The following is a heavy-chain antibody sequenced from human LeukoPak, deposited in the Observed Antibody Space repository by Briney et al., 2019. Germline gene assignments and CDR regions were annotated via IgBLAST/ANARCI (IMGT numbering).Heavy chain of an antibody. Sequence: GASVKVSCKASGYTFTGYYMHWVRQAPGQGLEWMGWINPNSGGTNYAQKFQGRVTMTRDTSISTAYMELSRLRSDDTAVYYCARAAVAGSIIFDYWGQGTLVTVSS. CDR3: ARAAVAGSIIFDY. J-gene: IGHJ4*02. CDR1: GYTFTGYY. D-gene: IGHD6-19*01. CDR2: INPNSGGT. V-gene: IGHV1-2*02.